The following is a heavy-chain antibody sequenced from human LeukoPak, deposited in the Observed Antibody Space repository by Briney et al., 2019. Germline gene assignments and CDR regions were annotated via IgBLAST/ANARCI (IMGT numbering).Heavy chain of an antibody. V-gene: IGHV3-48*01. D-gene: IGHD3-16*01. J-gene: IGHJ3*02. CDR1: GFTFSSYT. CDR2: IISSTSTR. Sequence: GGSLRLSCAASGFTFSSYTMNWIRQAPGKGPEWVSYIISSTSTRSYADSVMGRFTISRDNGKNSLYLQMNSLRPEDTAVYYCARDKDYAFDIWGQGTIVTVSS. CDR3: ARDKDYAFDI.